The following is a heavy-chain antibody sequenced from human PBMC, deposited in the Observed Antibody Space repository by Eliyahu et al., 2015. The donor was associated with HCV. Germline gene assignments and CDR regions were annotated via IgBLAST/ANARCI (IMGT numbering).Heavy chain of an antibody. CDR3: ARVLRFGESKNFDY. V-gene: IGHV4-39*07. J-gene: IGHJ4*02. Sequence: QLQLQESGPGLVKPSETLSPTCTVSGGSISSSSYYWGWIRQPPGKGLEWIGSIYYSGSTYYNPSLKSRVTISVDTSKNQFSLKLSSVTAADTAVYYCARVLRFGESKNFDYWGQGTLVTVSS. CDR2: IYYSGST. CDR1: GGSISSSSYY. D-gene: IGHD3-10*01.